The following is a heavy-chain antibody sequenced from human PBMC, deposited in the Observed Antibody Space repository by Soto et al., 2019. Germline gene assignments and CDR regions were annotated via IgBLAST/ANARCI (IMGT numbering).Heavy chain of an antibody. Sequence: PGGSLRLSCAASGFTFSSYAMSWVRQAPGKGLEWVSGISGNSGITYYADSVKGRFTISRDNSKNTLYLQMNTLRAEDTAVYYCAKALAAAGTGYWGQGTLVTVSS. D-gene: IGHD6-13*01. V-gene: IGHV3-23*01. CDR1: GFTFSSYA. J-gene: IGHJ4*01. CDR3: AKALAAAGTGY. CDR2: ISGNSGIT.